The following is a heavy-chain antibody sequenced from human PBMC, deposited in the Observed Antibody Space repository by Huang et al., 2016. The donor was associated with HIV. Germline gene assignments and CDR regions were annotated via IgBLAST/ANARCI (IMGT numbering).Heavy chain of an antibody. CDR3: AREKAADSAWYGVYYFDY. V-gene: IGHV4-34*01. D-gene: IGHD6-19*01. CDR1: GGSFSGYY. J-gene: IGHJ4*02. CDR2: INHIGKT. Sequence: QVQLRQWGAGLVKPSETLSLTCAVYGGSFSGYYWTWIRQSPGKGVEWFGEINHIGKTNYQPSLKSRVTISKDTAKNQFSLQLTSVSAADTGVYFCAREKAADSAWYGVYYFDYWGEGALVTVTS.